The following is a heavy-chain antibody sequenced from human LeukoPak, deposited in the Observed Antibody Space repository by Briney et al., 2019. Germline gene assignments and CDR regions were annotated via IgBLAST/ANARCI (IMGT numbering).Heavy chain of an antibody. CDR1: GFTFSDYY. Sequence: GGSLRLSCAASGFTFSDYYMSWIRQAPGKGLEWVSYISSSGSPIYYADSVKGRFTISRDNAKNSVYLQMNSLRAEDTAVYYCATPMDDILTGYLDYWGQGTLVTVSS. D-gene: IGHD3-9*01. J-gene: IGHJ4*02. CDR3: ATPMDDILTGYLDY. V-gene: IGHV3-11*04. CDR2: ISSSGSPI.